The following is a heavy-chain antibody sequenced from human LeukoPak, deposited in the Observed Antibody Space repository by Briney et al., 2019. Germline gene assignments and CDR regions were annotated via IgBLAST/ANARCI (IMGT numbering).Heavy chain of an antibody. V-gene: IGHV3-74*01. J-gene: IGHJ4*02. CDR1: GFTFSSYW. CDR2: INSDGSST. CDR3: ARRIAAAAAPNYFDY. D-gene: IGHD6-13*01. Sequence: GGSLRLSCAASGFTFSSYWMHWVRQAPGKGLLWVSRINSDGSSTSYADSVKGRFTISRDNAKNTLYLQMNSLRAEDTAVYYCARRIAAAAAPNYFDYWGQGTLVTVSS.